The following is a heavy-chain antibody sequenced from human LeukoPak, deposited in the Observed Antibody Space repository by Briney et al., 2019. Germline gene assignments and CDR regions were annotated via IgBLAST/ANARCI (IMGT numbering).Heavy chain of an antibody. J-gene: IGHJ4*02. Sequence: GGSLRLSCAAFGFTFSSYWMSWVRQAPGKGLEWVANIKQDGSEKYYVDSVKGRFTISRDNAKNSLYLQMNSLRAEDTAVYYCARLVVPAAIEGIFDYWGQGTLVTVSS. CDR1: GFTFSSYW. V-gene: IGHV3-7*01. CDR3: ARLVVPAAIEGIFDY. CDR2: IKQDGSEK. D-gene: IGHD2-2*01.